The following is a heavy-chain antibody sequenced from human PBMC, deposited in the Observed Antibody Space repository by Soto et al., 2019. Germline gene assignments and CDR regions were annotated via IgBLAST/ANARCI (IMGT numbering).Heavy chain of an antibody. CDR1: GYSLNSYY. J-gene: IGHJ4*01. CDR2: TNPGDVST. V-gene: IGHV1-46*02. CDR3: ARSYVTSRLIDY. Sequence: QVHLVQSGAEVKKPGASVKVSCKASGYSLNSYYMHWVRQAPGQGLEWMGITNPGDVSTRYAQKVKGRVTMNSDSSTSKVYMEMISLTSDDTVVYYCARSYVTSRLIDYCGHGTLGTVSS. D-gene: IGHD3-10*02.